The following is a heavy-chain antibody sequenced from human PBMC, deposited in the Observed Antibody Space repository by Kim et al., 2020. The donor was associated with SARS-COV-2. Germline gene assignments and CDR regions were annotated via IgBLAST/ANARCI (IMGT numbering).Heavy chain of an antibody. CDR2: INAGNGNT. CDR3: ARDWEFSTPPGQVAGSTGTPYSYGMDV. J-gene: IGHJ6*02. CDR1: GYTFTSYA. V-gene: IGHV1-3*01. D-gene: IGHD1-1*01. Sequence: ASVKVSCKASGYTFTSYAMHWVRQAPGQRLEWMGWINAGNGNTKYSQKFQGRVTITRDTSASTAYMELSSLRSEDTAVYYCARDWEFSTPPGQVAGSTGTPYSYGMDVWGQGATVTVSS.